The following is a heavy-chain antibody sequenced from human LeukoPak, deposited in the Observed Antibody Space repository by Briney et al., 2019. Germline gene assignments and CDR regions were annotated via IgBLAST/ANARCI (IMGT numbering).Heavy chain of an antibody. Sequence: PGGSLRLSCAASGFTFSSYAMSWVRQAPGKGLEWVSAISGSGGTTYYADSVKGRFTISRDNSKNTPYLQMNSLRAEDTAVYYCAKDPQIVVVTAIIDYWGQGTLVTVSS. CDR2: ISGSGGTT. D-gene: IGHD2-21*02. J-gene: IGHJ4*02. V-gene: IGHV3-23*01. CDR3: AKDPQIVVVTAIIDY. CDR1: GFTFSSYA.